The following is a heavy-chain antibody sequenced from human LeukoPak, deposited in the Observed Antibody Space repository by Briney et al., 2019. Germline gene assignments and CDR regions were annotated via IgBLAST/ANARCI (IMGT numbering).Heavy chain of an antibody. J-gene: IGHJ4*02. CDR2: IKQDGSEK. V-gene: IGHV3-7*01. D-gene: IGHD2-2*01. CDR3: ARDRRYFVVVPAANDY. CDR1: GFTFSRDW. Sequence: GGSLRLSCVVSGFTFSRDWMSWVRQAPGKGLEWVANIKQDGSEKYYVDSVKGRFTISRDNAKNSLYLQMNSLRAEDTAVYYCARDRRYFVVVPAANDYWGQGTLVTVSS.